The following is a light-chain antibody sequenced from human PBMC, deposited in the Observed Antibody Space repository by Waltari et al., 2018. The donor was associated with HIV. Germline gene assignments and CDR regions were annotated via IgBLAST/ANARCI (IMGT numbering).Light chain of an antibody. J-gene: IGKJ2*01. V-gene: IGKV1-39*01. CDR2: AAS. CDR1: QSISTN. Sequence: DIQMTQSPSSLSASVGDRLTITCRASQSISTNLNWYQQKPGKAPNLLIYAASNLQSGVPSRFSGSGSDTDFALTISSLQPEDFATYYCQQTYSFPRYTFGQGTKLEVK. CDR3: QQTYSFPRYT.